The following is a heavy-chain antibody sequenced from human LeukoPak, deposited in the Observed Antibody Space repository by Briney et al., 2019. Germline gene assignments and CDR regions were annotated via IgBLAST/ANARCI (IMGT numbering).Heavy chain of an antibody. J-gene: IGHJ4*02. D-gene: IGHD3-3*01. V-gene: IGHV3-23*01. CDR2: ISGSGGST. CDR3: AKDTGPYYDFWSGYYLFEY. Sequence: PGGSLRLSCAASGFTFSSYAMSWVRQAPGKGLEWVSAISGSGGSTYYADSVKGRFTISRDNSKNTLYLQTNSLRAEDTAVYYCAKDTGPYYDFWSGYYLFEYWGQGTLVTVSS. CDR1: GFTFSSYA.